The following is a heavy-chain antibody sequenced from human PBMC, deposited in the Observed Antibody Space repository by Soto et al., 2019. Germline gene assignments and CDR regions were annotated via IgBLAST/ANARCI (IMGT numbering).Heavy chain of an antibody. CDR3: ARVRNSSVGRDWYFDL. J-gene: IGHJ2*01. V-gene: IGHV3-30-3*01. CDR2: ISYDGSNK. CDR1: GFTFSSYA. Sequence: QVQLVESGGGVVQPGRSLRLSCAASGFTFSSYAMHWVRQAPGKGLEWVAVISYDGSNKYYVDSVKGRFTISRDNSKNTLYLQMNSLRAEDTAVYYCARVRNSSVGRDWYFDLWGRGTLVTVSS. D-gene: IGHD3-10*01.